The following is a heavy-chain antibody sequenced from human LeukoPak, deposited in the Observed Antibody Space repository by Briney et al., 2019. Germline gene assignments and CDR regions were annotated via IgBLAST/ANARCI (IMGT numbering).Heavy chain of an antibody. V-gene: IGHV3-33*03. CDR1: GFTFSNYG. Sequence: GGSQRLSCAASGFTFSNYGFHWVRQAPGKGLEWVAVIWYDGSNKYYADSVKGRFTISRDESKNTLYLQMNSLRAEDTAVYYCAKGPTDSCWEKLHDWGQGTLVTVSS. CDR3: AKGPTDSCWEKLHD. D-gene: IGHD1-26*01. CDR2: IWYDGSNK. J-gene: IGHJ4*02.